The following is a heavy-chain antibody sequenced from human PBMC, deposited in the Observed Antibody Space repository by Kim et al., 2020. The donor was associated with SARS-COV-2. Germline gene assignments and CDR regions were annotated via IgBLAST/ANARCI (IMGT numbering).Heavy chain of an antibody. Sequence: SESLSLTCTVSGGSISSYYWSWIRQPPGKGLEWISSIYCSRSTNYNPSLESRVPISVDTSKNQSSLKLSSVTAADTAVYYCARALKGAADFDYWGQGTLVTVSS. CDR1: GGSISSYY. CDR3: ARALKGAADFDY. D-gene: IGHD2-15*01. CDR2: IYCSRST. J-gene: IGHJ4*02. V-gene: IGHV4-59*01.